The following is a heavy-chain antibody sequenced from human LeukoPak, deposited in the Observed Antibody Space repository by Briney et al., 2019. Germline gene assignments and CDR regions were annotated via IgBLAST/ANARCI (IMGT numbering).Heavy chain of an antibody. V-gene: IGHV3-23*01. CDR2: ISGSGGST. D-gene: IGHD3-3*01. J-gene: IGHJ4*02. CDR1: GITLSSNA. CDR3: AQQLIFLEWLFFYFEY. Sequence: GGSLRLSCAASGITLSSNAISWVRQAPGKGPEWVSAISGSGGSTYYADSVKGRFTISRDNSKNTLYLQMNSLRGRDTAVCYWAQQLIFLEWLFFYFEYWGEGTLVTVSS.